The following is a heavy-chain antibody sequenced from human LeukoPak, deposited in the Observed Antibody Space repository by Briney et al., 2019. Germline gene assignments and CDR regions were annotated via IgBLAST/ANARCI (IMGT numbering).Heavy chain of an antibody. CDR2: ISGSGGST. CDR1: GFTFSSYA. D-gene: IGHD3-9*01. J-gene: IGHJ5*02. CDR3: AKRGYDILTGVNWFDP. V-gene: IGHV3-23*01. Sequence: GGSLRLSCAASGFTFSSYAMSWVRQAPGKGLEWVSAISGSGGSTYYADSVEGRFTISRDNSKNTLYLQMNSLRAEDTAVYYCAKRGYDILTGVNWFDPWGQGTLVTVSS.